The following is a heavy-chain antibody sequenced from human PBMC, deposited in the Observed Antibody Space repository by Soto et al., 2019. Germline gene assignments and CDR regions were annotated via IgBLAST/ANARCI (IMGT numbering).Heavy chain of an antibody. V-gene: IGHV4-34*01. CDR1: GGYFNDNY. CDR2: ISRSGTT. D-gene: IGHD3-10*01. Sequence: QVQLQQWGAGLLKPSETLSLSCAVYGGYFNDNYYTWFRQPPGKGLEWIGEISRSGTTKYIPSLKSRASISFDTSKTQVSLKVTSVTAADTAVYYCATSLWFGTQVELWGHGALVTVSS. J-gene: IGHJ5*02. CDR3: ATSLWFGTQVEL.